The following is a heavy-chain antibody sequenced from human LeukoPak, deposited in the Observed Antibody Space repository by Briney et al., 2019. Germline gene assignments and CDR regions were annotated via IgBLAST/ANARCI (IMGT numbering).Heavy chain of an antibody. CDR1: GFTFSSYA. J-gene: IGHJ3*02. CDR2: ISSSGSTI. Sequence: GGSLRLSCAASGFTFSSYAMNWVRQAPGKGLEWVSYISSSGSTISYADSVKGRFTISRDNAKNSLYLQMNSLRAEDTAVYFCAREGALTVTKDAFDIWGQGTMVTVSS. D-gene: IGHD4-17*01. CDR3: AREGALTVTKDAFDI. V-gene: IGHV3-48*03.